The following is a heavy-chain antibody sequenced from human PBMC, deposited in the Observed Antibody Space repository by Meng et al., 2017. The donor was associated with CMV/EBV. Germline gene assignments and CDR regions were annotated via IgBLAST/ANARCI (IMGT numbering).Heavy chain of an antibody. CDR3: AKDSAGKVGYFDY. Sequence: GESLKISCAASGFTFSSYAMHWVRQAPGKGLEWVAVISYDGSNKYYADSVKGRFTISRDNSKNTLYLQMNSLRAEDTAVYYCAKDSAGKVGYFDYWGQGTLVTVSS. J-gene: IGHJ4*02. V-gene: IGHV3-30*04. CDR1: GFTFSSYA. D-gene: IGHD1-1*01. CDR2: ISYDGSNK.